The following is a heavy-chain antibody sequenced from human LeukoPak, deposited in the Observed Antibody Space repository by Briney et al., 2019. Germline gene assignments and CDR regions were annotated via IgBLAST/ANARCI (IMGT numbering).Heavy chain of an antibody. J-gene: IGHJ6*03. CDR1: GGSFSSSTYY. D-gene: IGHD2-15*01. V-gene: IGHV4-39*01. CDR2: IYYSGTS. Sequence: SETLSLTCTVSGGSFSSSTYYWGWIRQPPGKGLEWIGAIYYSGTSYYNSSLKSRVTISVDTSKNQFSLKLSSVTAADTAVYYCARQPVVAATPFYYMDVWGKGAPVTISS. CDR3: ARQPVVAATPFYYMDV.